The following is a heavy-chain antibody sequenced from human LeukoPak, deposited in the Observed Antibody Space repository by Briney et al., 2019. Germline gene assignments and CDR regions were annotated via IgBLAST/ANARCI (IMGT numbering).Heavy chain of an antibody. CDR1: GFTFSSYG. Sequence: GGSLRLSCAASGFTFSSYGIHWVRQAPGKGLEWVAVISYDGSNKYYADSVKGRFTISSDNSKNTLYLQMNSLRAEDTAVYYCAKDVRWQLLPYYYFDYWGQGTLVTVSS. CDR3: AKDVRWQLLPYYYFDY. D-gene: IGHD2-15*01. J-gene: IGHJ4*02. CDR2: ISYDGSNK. V-gene: IGHV3-30*18.